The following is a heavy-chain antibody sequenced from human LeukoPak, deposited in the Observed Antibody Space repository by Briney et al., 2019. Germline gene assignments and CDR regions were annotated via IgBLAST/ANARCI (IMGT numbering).Heavy chain of an antibody. CDR2: IKQDGSEK. V-gene: IGHV3-7*01. CDR1: GLTFSRYW. J-gene: IGHJ6*03. Sequence: GGSLRLSCAASGLTFSRYWMTWFRQAPGKGLEWVANIKQDGSEKYYVDSVKGRFTISRDNADRSLYLQMTSLRVEDTAVYFCASRYCTGGNCFAASYMCMDVWGKGTTVTVSS. CDR3: ASRYCTGGNCFAASYMCMDV. D-gene: IGHD2-8*02.